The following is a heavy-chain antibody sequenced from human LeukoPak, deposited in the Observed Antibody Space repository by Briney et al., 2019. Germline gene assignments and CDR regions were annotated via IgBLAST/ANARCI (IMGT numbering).Heavy chain of an antibody. CDR3: ARFQGGSELGDY. J-gene: IGHJ4*02. V-gene: IGHV5-51*01. CDR1: GYNFTSYW. CDR2: IIPGDSNT. Sequence: GDSPKIPCHGSGYNFTSYWIAWGRQLPGKGREGWGMIIPGDSNTKYSASFQGQVNVSADKSVSTAYLQRSSLGPEDTATYYCARFQGGSELGDYWGAGTQVTVS. D-gene: IGHD1-26*01.